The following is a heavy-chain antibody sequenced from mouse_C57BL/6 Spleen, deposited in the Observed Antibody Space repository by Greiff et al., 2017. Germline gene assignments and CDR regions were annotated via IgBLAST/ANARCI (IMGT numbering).Heavy chain of an antibody. D-gene: IGHD2-5*01. Sequence: QVQLQQPGAELVKPGASVKMSCKASGYTFTSYWITWVKQRPGQGLEWIGDIYPGSGSTNYNEKFKSKATLTVDTSSSTAYMQLSSLTSEDSAVNYCAREVSNYDYFDYWGQGTTLTVSS. CDR2: IYPGSGST. V-gene: IGHV1-55*01. CDR1: GYTFTSYW. J-gene: IGHJ2*01. CDR3: AREVSNYDYFDY.